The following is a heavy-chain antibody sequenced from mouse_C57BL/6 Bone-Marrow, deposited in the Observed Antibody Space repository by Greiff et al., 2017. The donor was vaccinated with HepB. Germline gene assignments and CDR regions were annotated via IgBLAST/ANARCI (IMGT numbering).Heavy chain of an antibody. CDR1: GFTFTDYY. Sequence: EVLLVESGGGLVQPGGSLSLSCAASGFTFTDYYMSWVRQPPGKALEWLGFIRNKANGYTTEYSASVKGRITISRDNSHSILYLQMNALRAEDSVTYYCARYITTVVRAMYYWGQGTSVTVSS. J-gene: IGHJ4*01. D-gene: IGHD1-1*01. CDR3: ARYITTVVRAMYY. CDR2: IRNKANGYTT. V-gene: IGHV7-3*01.